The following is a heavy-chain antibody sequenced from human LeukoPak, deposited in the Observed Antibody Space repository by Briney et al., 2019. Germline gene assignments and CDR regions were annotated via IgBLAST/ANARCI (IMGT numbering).Heavy chain of an antibody. CDR1: GFTFSSYA. Sequence: GGSLRLSCAASGFTFSSYAMHWVRQAPGKGLEWVVVISYDGSNKYYADSVKGRFTISRDNSKNTLYLQMNSLRAEDTAVYYCASDHSGGYGDYGMGYFDYWGQGTLVTVSS. V-gene: IGHV3-30-3*01. J-gene: IGHJ4*02. CDR3: ASDHSGGYGDYGMGYFDY. D-gene: IGHD4-17*01. CDR2: ISYDGSNK.